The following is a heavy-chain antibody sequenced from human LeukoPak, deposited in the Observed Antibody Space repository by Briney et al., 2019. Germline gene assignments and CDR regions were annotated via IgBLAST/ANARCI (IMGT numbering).Heavy chain of an antibody. CDR2: SSSSGSTI. CDR3: ARGSLHSAYGFDY. D-gene: IGHD5-12*01. J-gene: IGHJ4*02. V-gene: IGHV3-48*03. Sequence: GGSLRLSCAASGFTFSSYEMNWVRQAPGKGLEWVSHSSSSGSTIYYAGSVKGRFTIARDNAKNSVYLQTNSLRAEDTAVYYCARGSLHSAYGFDYWGQGTLVTVSS. CDR1: GFTFSSYE.